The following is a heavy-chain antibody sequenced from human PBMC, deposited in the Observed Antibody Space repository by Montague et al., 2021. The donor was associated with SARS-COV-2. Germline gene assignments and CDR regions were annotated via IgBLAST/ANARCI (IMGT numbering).Heavy chain of an antibody. J-gene: IGHJ6*02. V-gene: IGHV3-48*03. CDR2: ISSSGRTI. CDR1: GFTFSSYE. CDR3: VATSGDIVVVVAAYYGMDV. Sequence: SLRLSCAASGFTFSSYEMNWVRQAPGKGLEWVSYISSSGRTIYYADSVKGRFTISRDNAKNSLYLQMNSLRAEDTAVYYCVATSGDIVVVVAAYYGMDVWGQGTTVTVSS. D-gene: IGHD2-15*01.